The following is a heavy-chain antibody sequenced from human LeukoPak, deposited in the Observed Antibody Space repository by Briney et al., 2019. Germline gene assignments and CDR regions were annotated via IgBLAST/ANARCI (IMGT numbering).Heavy chain of an antibody. CDR3: ARAWGIAARPTFDY. D-gene: IGHD6-6*01. CDR2: LNPRDGGT. Sequence: ASVKVSCKASGYTFTAYFIHWVRQAPGQRHEWMGWLNPRDGGTKSAEKFQGRVTMTRDTSIGTAYMELTRLKSDDTAVYYCARAWGIAARPTFDYWGQGTLVTVSS. J-gene: IGHJ4*02. V-gene: IGHV1-2*02. CDR1: GYTFTAYF.